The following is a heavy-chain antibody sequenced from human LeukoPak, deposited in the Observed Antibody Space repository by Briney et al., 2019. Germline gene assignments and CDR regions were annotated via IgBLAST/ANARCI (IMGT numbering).Heavy chain of an antibody. CDR1: GYSFTSYW. D-gene: IGHD6-19*01. CDR3: ARTGYTSGWYVGSFQY. Sequence: GESLKISCKGPGYSFTSYWIGWVRQMPGKGLEWMGIIYPGDSDTRYSPSFQGRVTISADKSISTAYLQWSSLKASDTAIYYCARTGYTSGWYVGSFQYWGQGTLVTVSS. V-gene: IGHV5-51*01. J-gene: IGHJ4*02. CDR2: IYPGDSDT.